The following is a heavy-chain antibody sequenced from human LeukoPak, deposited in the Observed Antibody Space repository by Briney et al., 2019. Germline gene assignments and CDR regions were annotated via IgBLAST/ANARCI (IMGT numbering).Heavy chain of an antibody. J-gene: IGHJ1*01. V-gene: IGHV4-39*01. CDR3: ARRRYYDSTGYLD. D-gene: IGHD3-22*01. CDR2: IYYRGST. Sequence: SETLSLTCTISGDSISSSSYYWGWIRQPPGKGLEWIGDIYYRGSTYYNPSLKSRVSISIDTPNNQFSLTLNSVTAADTALYFCARRRYYDSTGYLDWGQGTLVTVSS. CDR1: GDSISSSSYY.